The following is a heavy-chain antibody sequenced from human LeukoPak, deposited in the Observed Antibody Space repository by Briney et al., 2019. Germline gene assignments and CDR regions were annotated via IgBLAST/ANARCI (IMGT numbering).Heavy chain of an antibody. CDR3: ARAFNDFWSGYYHYYYYGMDV. CDR2: ISYDGSNK. CDR1: GFTFSSYA. Sequence: GGSLRLSCAASGFTFSSYAMHWVRQAPGKGLEWVAVISYDGSNKYYADSVKGRFTISRDNSKNTLYLQMNSLRAEDTAVYYYARAFNDFWSGYYHYYYYGMDVWGQGTTVTVSS. D-gene: IGHD3-3*01. V-gene: IGHV3-30-3*01. J-gene: IGHJ6*02.